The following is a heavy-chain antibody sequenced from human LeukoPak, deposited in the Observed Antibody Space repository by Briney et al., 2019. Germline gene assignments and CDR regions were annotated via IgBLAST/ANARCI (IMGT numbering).Heavy chain of an antibody. CDR1: GYTFTSYD. D-gene: IGHD1-1*01. J-gene: IGHJ5*02. CDR2: MNPNSANT. V-gene: IGHV1-8*01. CDR3: TGVYMVFGFDP. Sequence: ASVKVSCKASGYTFTSYDINWVRQAAGQGLEWMGWMNPNSANTGYAQKFQGRVTMTRNTSISTAYMELSSLRPEDTAVYYCTGVYMVFGFDPWGQGTLVTVSS.